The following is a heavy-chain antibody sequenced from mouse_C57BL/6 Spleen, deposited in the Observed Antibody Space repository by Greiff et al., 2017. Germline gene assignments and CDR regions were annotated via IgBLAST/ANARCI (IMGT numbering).Heavy chain of an antibody. CDR2: ISDGGSYT. V-gene: IGHV5-4*01. D-gene: IGHD2-1*01. J-gene: IGHJ3*01. CDR3: ARDEDGTFAY. CDR1: GFTFSSYA. Sequence: DVHLVESGGGLVKPGGSLKLSCAASGFTFSSYAMSWVRQTPEKRLEWVATISDGGSYTYYPDNVKGRFTISRDNAKNNLYLQMSHLKSEDTAMYYCARDEDGTFAYWGQGTLVTVSA.